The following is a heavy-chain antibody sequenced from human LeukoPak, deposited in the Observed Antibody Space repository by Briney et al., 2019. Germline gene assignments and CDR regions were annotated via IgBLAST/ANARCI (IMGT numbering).Heavy chain of an antibody. CDR3: AKEGYYDSSVYLNY. V-gene: IGHV3-30*18. CDR2: ISYDGSNK. CDR1: GFTFSSYG. D-gene: IGHD3-22*01. J-gene: IGHJ4*02. Sequence: PGRSLRLSCAASGFTFSSYGMHWVRQAPGKGLEWVAVISYDGSNKYYADSVKGRFTISRDNSKNTLYLQMNSLRAEDTAVYYCAKEGYYDSSVYLNYWGQGTLVTVSS.